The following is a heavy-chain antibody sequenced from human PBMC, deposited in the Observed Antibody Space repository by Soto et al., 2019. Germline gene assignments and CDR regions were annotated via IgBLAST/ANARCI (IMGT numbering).Heavy chain of an antibody. V-gene: IGHV2-5*02. Sequence: QITLKESGPTLVKPTQTLTLTCTFSGFSLGTRGVGVGWIRQPPGKALEWLALIYWDDDKRYSPSLKSRLTITKDTSRNQVVLTMANMDPVDSDTYYCARDSSCWYGFDYWGQGMLVTVTS. D-gene: IGHD6-19*01. CDR1: GFSLGTRGVG. J-gene: IGHJ4*02. CDR2: IYWDDDK. CDR3: ARDSSCWYGFDY.